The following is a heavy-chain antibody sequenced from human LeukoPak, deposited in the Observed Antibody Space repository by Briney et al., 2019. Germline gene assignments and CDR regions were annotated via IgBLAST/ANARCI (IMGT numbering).Heavy chain of an antibody. CDR1: GGSISSGGYY. Sequence: SETLSLTCAVSGGSISSGGYYWSWIRQPPGKGLEWIGYIYYSGSTNYNPSLKSRVTISVDTSKNQFSLKLSSVTAADTAVYYCARLNSGYGKLDWGQGTLVTVSS. V-gene: IGHV4-61*08. D-gene: IGHD3-10*01. CDR2: IYYSGST. J-gene: IGHJ4*02. CDR3: ARLNSGYGKLD.